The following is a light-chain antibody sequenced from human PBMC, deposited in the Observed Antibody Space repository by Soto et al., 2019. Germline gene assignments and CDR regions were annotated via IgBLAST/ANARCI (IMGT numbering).Light chain of an antibody. Sequence: QSVLTQPRSVSGSPGQSVTISCTGTRSDVGGYNYVSWYQQRPGRGPKLMIYDVSKRPSGVPDRFSGPNTGNTASLTISVPQAEDEANYYGCSYAGSYNYVFGTGTKVTGL. CDR1: RSDVGGYNY. CDR3: CSYAGSYNYV. CDR2: DVS. J-gene: IGLJ1*01. V-gene: IGLV2-11*01.